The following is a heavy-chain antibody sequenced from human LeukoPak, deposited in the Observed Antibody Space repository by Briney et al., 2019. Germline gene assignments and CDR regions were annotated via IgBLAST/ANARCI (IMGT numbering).Heavy chain of an antibody. CDR1: GGTFSSYA. CDR2: IIPILGIA. V-gene: IGHV1-69*04. CDR3: ASSTYYYGSGSYQSNWFDP. D-gene: IGHD3-10*01. Sequence: SVTVSCKASGGTFSSYAISWVRQAPGQGLEWMGRIIPILGIANYAQKFQGRVTITADKSTSTAYMELSSLRSEDTAVYYCASSTYYYGSGSYQSNWFDPWGQGTLVTVSS. J-gene: IGHJ5*02.